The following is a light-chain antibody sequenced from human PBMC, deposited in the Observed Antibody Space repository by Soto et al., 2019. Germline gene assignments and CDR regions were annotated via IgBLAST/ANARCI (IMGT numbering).Light chain of an antibody. Sequence: ETVLEKSRATLSRAAGESRSRWSRFSQSVSNNYLPWYQQKPGQAPRLLIYGASNRATGIPDRFSGSGSGTDFTLTISVLPSEEFAVYYCLEYEDWHRTCGQGTKVDIK. V-gene: IGKV3D-20*02. J-gene: IGKJ1*01. CDR3: LEYEDWHRT. CDR1: QSVSNNY. CDR2: GAS.